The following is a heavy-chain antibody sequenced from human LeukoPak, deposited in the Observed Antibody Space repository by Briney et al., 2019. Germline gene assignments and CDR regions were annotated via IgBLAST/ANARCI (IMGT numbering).Heavy chain of an antibody. V-gene: IGHV4-39*07. J-gene: IGHJ3*02. CDR2: IYYSGST. CDR3: ARGPGQTSITMIVVVRYAFDI. CDR1: GGSISSSSYY. D-gene: IGHD3-22*01. Sequence: SETLSLTCTVSGGSISSSSYYWGWIRQPPGKGLEWIGSIYYSGSTYYNPSLKSRVTMSVDTSKNQFSLKLSSVTAADTAVYYCARGPGQTSITMIVVVRYAFDIWGQGTMVTVSS.